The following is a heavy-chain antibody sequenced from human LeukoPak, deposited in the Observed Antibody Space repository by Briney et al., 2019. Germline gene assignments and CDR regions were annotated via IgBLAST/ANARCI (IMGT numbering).Heavy chain of an antibody. CDR1: GFTFSSYA. V-gene: IGHV3-23*01. CDR2: ISGSYST. D-gene: IGHD2-21*02. Sequence: GGSLRLSCAASGFTFSSYAMSWVRQAPGKGLEWVSVISGSYSTYYADSVKGRFTISRDNSKNTLYLQMNSLRAEDTAVYYCAKNAEVVVTATNNWFDPWGQGTLVTVSS. J-gene: IGHJ5*02. CDR3: AKNAEVVVTATNNWFDP.